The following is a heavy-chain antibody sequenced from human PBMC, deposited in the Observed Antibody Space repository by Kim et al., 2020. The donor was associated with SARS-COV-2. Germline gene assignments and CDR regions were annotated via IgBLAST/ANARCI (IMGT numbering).Heavy chain of an antibody. D-gene: IGHD4-17*01. V-gene: IGHV3-21*01. Sequence: GGSLRLSCAASGFTFSSYSMNWVRQAPGKGLEWVSSISSSSSYIYYADSVKGRFTISRDNAKNSLYLQMNSLRAEDTAVYYCARDWPYGDQPPFDYWGQGTLVTVSS. J-gene: IGHJ4*02. CDR2: ISSSSSYI. CDR3: ARDWPYGDQPPFDY. CDR1: GFTFSSYS.